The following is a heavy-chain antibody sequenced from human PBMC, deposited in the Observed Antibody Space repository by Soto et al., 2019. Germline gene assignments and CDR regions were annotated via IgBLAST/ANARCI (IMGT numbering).Heavy chain of an antibody. J-gene: IGHJ4*02. V-gene: IGHV3-7*01. CDR3: ARDGYCSGGRCYRRNDY. Sequence: EVHLVESGGGLVQPGGSLRLSCAASGFTFSGYWMTWARQAPGKGLEWVAQIKDDGSEKFYVDSVKGRFTISRDNADNLLYLQMNSLRAEDTAVYFCARDGYCSGGRCYRRNDYWGQGTLVIVSS. D-gene: IGHD2-15*01. CDR2: IKDDGSEK. CDR1: GFTFSGYW.